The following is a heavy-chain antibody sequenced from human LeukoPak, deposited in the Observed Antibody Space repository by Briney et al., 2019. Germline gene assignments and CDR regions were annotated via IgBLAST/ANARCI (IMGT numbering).Heavy chain of an antibody. D-gene: IGHD3-22*01. Sequence: GGSLRLSCAASGFTFSSFGMHWVRQAPGKGLDWVTFIRYDGSNKYYADSVKGRFTISRDNSKNTLYLQMGSLRAEDMAVYYCARGLPHYYDSSGYAYYYYYGMDVWGQGTTVTVSS. CDR2: IRYDGSNK. CDR1: GFTFSSFG. CDR3: ARGLPHYYDSSGYAYYYYYGMDV. J-gene: IGHJ6*02. V-gene: IGHV3-30*02.